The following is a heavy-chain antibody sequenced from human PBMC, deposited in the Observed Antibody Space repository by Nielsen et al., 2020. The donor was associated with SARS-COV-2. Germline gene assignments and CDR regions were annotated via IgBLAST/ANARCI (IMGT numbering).Heavy chain of an antibody. CDR3: ARARGAHVITMIVVVDAFDI. CDR1: GGSISSGGYY. J-gene: IGHJ3*02. Sequence: SETLSLTCTVSGGSISSGGYYWSWIRQHPGKGLEWIGYIYYSGSTYYNPSLKSRVTISVDTSKNQFSLKLSSVTAADTAVYYCARARGAHVITMIVVVDAFDIWDQGTMVTVSS. D-gene: IGHD3-22*01. CDR2: IYYSGST. V-gene: IGHV4-31*03.